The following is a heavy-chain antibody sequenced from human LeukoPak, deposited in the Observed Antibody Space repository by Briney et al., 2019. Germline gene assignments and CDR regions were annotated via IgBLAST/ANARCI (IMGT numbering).Heavy chain of an antibody. D-gene: IGHD6-6*01. V-gene: IGHV3-74*01. J-gene: IGHJ4*02. CDR2: ISPTGSTT. CDR1: GFSFSGHW. Sequence: GGSLRLSCTASGFSFSGHWMQWARQLPGKGLVWVSRISPTGSTTSYADSVKGRFTVSRDNAKNTLYLQVNNLRAEDTAVYYCARGPNSNWSGLDFWGQGTLLTVSS. CDR3: ARGPNSNWSGLDF.